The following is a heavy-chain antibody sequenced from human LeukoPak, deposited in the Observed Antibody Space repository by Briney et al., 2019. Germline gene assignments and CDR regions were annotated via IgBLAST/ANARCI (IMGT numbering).Heavy chain of an antibody. D-gene: IGHD3-22*01. CDR3: AEAGRSTKMIVVVNFDY. J-gene: IGHJ4*02. Sequence: SGGSLRPSCAASGFTFSSYAMHWVRQAPGKGLEWVAVISYDGSNKYYADSVKGRFTISRDNSKNTLYLQMNSLRAEDTAVYYCAEAGRSTKMIVVVNFDYWGQGTLVTVSS. CDR1: GFTFSSYA. V-gene: IGHV3-30*04. CDR2: ISYDGSNK.